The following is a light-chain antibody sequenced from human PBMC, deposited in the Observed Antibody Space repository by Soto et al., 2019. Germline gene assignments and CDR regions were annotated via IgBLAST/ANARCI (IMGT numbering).Light chain of an antibody. CDR3: SSYTSSNRV. V-gene: IGLV2-14*01. J-gene: IGLJ2*01. CDR2: DVS. Sequence: QSALTRPASVSGSPGQSITISCTGTSSDVGGYNYVSWYQQYPGKAPKLMIYDVSNRPSGVSNRFSGSKSDNTASLTISGLQAEDEADYYCSSYTSSNRVFGGGTKLTVL. CDR1: SSDVGGYNY.